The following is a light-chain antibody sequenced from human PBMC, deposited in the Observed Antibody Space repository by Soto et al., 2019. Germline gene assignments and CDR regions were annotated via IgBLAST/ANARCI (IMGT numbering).Light chain of an antibody. J-gene: IGLJ1*01. CDR3: SSYTSSSTLGV. Sequence: QAARTQPASVSGSPGQSIPISRTGTSSDVGGYNYVSWYQQHPGKAPKLMIYEVNNRPSGVSNRFSGSKSGSTASLTISGLQAEDEADYYCSSYTSSSTLGVFGTGTKVTVL. CDR2: EVN. CDR1: SSDVGGYNY. V-gene: IGLV2-14*01.